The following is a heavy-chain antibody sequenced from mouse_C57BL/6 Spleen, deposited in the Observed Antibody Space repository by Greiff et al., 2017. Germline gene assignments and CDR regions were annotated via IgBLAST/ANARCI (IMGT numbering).Heavy chain of an antibody. CDR3: ARGGLRLYFDY. V-gene: IGHV1-82*01. J-gene: IGHJ2*01. CDR2: INPGDGDT. Sequence: QVQLQQSGPELVKPGASVKISCKASGYAFSSSWMNWVKQRPGKGLEWIGRINPGDGDTNYNGKFKGKATLTADKSSSTAYMQLSSLTSEDSAVYFCARGGLRLYFDYWGQGTTLTVSS. CDR1: GYAFSSSW. D-gene: IGHD1-2*01.